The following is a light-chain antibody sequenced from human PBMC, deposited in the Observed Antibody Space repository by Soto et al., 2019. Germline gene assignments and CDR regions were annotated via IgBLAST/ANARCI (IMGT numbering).Light chain of an antibody. CDR2: DAS. CDR3: QQYNSYSRT. V-gene: IGKV1-5*01. CDR1: QNIRNL. Sequence: DIQMSQSPSTLSASVGDSVTITCRASQNIRNLLAWYQQKPGKAPNPLIYDASSLKSGVPSRFSGSGSGTEFTLTISSLQPDDFATYYCQQYNSYSRTFGQGTKVDIK. J-gene: IGKJ1*01.